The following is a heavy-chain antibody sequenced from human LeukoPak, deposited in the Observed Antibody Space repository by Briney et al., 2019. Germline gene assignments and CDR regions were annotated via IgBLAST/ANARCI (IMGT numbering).Heavy chain of an antibody. CDR3: AKDISGGIAAAH. J-gene: IGHJ4*02. D-gene: IGHD6-13*01. CDR1: GFTFSTYA. Sequence: PGGSLRLSCAASGFTFSTYAMSWVRQAPGKGLEWVSAISVSAGSTYYADSVKGRFTISRDNSKNTLYLQMNSLRTEDTAVYYCAKDISGGIAAAHWGQGTLVTVSS. CDR2: ISVSAGST. V-gene: IGHV3-23*01.